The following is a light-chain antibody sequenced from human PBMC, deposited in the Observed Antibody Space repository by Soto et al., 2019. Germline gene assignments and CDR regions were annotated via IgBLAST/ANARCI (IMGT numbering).Light chain of an antibody. CDR1: QSVSRH. V-gene: IGKV3-20*01. Sequence: EIVLTQSPATLSLSPGERATLSCRASQSVSRHLAWYQQKPGQAPTLLIYGASIRAAGIPDRFSGSGSGTDFTLTIRRLEPDDFAVYYCQQYGSSPRTFGQGTKVDIK. J-gene: IGKJ1*01. CDR2: GAS. CDR3: QQYGSSPRT.